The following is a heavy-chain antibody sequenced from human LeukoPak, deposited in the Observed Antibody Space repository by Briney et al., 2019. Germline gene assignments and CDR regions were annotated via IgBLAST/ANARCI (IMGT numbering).Heavy chain of an antibody. Sequence: GGSLRLSCAASGFTFDDYGMSWVRQAPGKGLEWVSGINWNGGSTGYADSVKGRFTISRDDSKNTLYLQMNSLKTEDTAVYYCTLDRDYWGQGTLVTVSS. V-gene: IGHV3-20*04. CDR3: TLDRDY. CDR2: INWNGGST. D-gene: IGHD1-1*01. J-gene: IGHJ4*02. CDR1: GFTFDDYG.